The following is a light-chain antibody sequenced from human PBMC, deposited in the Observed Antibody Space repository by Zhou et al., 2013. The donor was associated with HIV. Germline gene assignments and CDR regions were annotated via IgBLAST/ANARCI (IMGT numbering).Light chain of an antibody. CDR2: GAS. J-gene: IGKJ2*03. CDR1: QSVSSSY. V-gene: IGKV3-20*01. CDR3: QQYGSSPDS. Sequence: EIVLTQSPGTLSLSPGERATLSCRASQSVSSSYLAWYQQKPGQAPRLLIYGASSRATGIPDRFSGSGSGTDFTLTISRLEPEDFAVYYCQQYGSSPDSFGLGDQ.